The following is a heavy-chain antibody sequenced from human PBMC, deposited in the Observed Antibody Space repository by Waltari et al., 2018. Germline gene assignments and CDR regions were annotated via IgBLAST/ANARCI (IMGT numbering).Heavy chain of an antibody. J-gene: IGHJ4*02. CDR2: IRYDGSNK. Sequence: QVQLVESGGGVVQPGGSLRLSCAASGFTFSSYGMHWVRQAPGKGLEWVAFIRYDGSNKYYADSVKGRFTISRDNSKNTLYLQMNSLRAEDTAVYYCARGLNWFGELFDYWGQGTLVTVSS. CDR3: ARGLNWFGELFDY. CDR1: GFTFSSYG. V-gene: IGHV3-30*02. D-gene: IGHD3-10*01.